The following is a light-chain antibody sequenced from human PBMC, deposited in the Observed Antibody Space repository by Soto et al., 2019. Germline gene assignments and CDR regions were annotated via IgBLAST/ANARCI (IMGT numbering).Light chain of an antibody. Sequence: ETGLTQSPGTLSLSPGQRATLSCRASESVTTFYLAWYQQKSGQAPRLLIYGASSRATGIPDRLSGSGSGTDFPLTINRLEPEDFAVYYCQQYGSSSGLTFGGATKVEI. J-gene: IGKJ4*01. V-gene: IGKV3-20*01. CDR1: ESVTTFY. CDR3: QQYGSSSGLT. CDR2: GAS.